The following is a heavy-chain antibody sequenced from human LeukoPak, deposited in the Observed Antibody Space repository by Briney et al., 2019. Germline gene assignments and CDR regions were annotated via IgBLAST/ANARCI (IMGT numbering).Heavy chain of an antibody. CDR1: GGSINSYY. J-gene: IGHJ4*02. CDR2: ISYSGTT. V-gene: IGHV4-59*01. Sequence: SETLSPTCTVSGGSINSYYWSWIRQPPGKGLKWIGYISYSGTTNYSPSLNSRVTISLDTSKNQFSLKLTSVTAADTAVYYCARTTTTFDDWGQGTLVTVSS. CDR3: ARTTTTFDD. D-gene: IGHD4-17*01.